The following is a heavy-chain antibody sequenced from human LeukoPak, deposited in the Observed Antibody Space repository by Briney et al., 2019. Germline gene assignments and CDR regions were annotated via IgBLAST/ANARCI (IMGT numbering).Heavy chain of an antibody. J-gene: IGHJ4*02. V-gene: IGHV4-34*01. CDR2: INHSGST. CDR3: ARDVASRGPFDY. CDR1: GGSFSGYY. D-gene: IGHD3-10*01. Sequence: SETLSLTCAVYGGSFSGYYWSWIRQPPGKGLEWIGEINHSGSTNYNPSLKSRVTISVDTSKNQFSLKLSSVTAADTAVYYCARDVASRGPFDYWGQGTLVTVSS.